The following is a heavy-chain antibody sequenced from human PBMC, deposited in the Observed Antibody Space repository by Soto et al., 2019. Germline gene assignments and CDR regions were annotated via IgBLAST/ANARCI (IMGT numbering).Heavy chain of an antibody. V-gene: IGHV3-30*18. CDR1: GFTFSSYG. D-gene: IGHD5-12*01. CDR3: AKDGWLRGGMDV. Sequence: QVQLVESGGGVVQPGRSLRLSCAASGFTFSSYGMHWVRQAPGKGLEWVAVISYDGSNKYYADSVKGRFAISRDNSKNTLYLQMNSLRAEVTAVYYCAKDGWLRGGMDVWGQGTTVTVSS. J-gene: IGHJ6*02. CDR2: ISYDGSNK.